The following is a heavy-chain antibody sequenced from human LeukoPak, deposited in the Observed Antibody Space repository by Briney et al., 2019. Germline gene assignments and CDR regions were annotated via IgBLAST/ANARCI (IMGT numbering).Heavy chain of an antibody. V-gene: IGHV1-18*01. CDR1: GYTFTSYG. CDR2: ISAYNGNT. CDR3: ARSICGGDCYPRPNWFDP. J-gene: IGHJ5*02. D-gene: IGHD2-21*02. Sequence: ASVKVSCKASGYTFTSYGISWVRQAPGQGLEWMGLISAYNGNTNYAQKLQGRVTMTTDTSTSTAYMELRSLRSDDTAVYYCARSICGGDCYPRPNWFDPWGQGTLVTVSS.